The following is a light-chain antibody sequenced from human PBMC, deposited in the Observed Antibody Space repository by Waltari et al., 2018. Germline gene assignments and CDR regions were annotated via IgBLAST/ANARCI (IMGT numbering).Light chain of an antibody. CDR2: EAT. V-gene: IGLV2-23*01. CDR3: CSYVGDVTWV. CDR1: SSDVGSYDP. Sequence: QSAMTQPASVSGAPGQSITIPCTGTSSDVGSYDPVPGYHHHPGKAPKLMIYEATQRPSGVSDRFSGSKSGNTASLTISGLQAEDEADYYCCSYVGDVTWVFGGGTKLTVL. J-gene: IGLJ3*02.